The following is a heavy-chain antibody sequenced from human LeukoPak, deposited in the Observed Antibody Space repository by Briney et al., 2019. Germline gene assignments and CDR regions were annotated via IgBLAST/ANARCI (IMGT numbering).Heavy chain of an antibody. Sequence: SETLSLTCTVSGYSISSGYYWGWIRQSPGKGLQWIGSIYHSGSTYYNSSLKGRVTISVDTSKNQFSLKLSSVTAADTAVYYCARHEYYDSRGSHYYSYYYMDVWGKGTTVTVSS. D-gene: IGHD3-22*01. CDR1: GYSISSGYY. CDR3: ARHEYYDSRGSHYYSYYYMDV. CDR2: IYHSGST. J-gene: IGHJ6*03. V-gene: IGHV4-38-2*02.